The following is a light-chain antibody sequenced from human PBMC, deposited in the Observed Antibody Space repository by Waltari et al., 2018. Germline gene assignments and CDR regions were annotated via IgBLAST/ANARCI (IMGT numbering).Light chain of an antibody. J-gene: IGKJ2*01. Sequence: DIQMTQSPSSVSASVGDKVTITCRASQGISPWLDWYQQKPGKDPKLLIFTASSLQSGVPSRFSGSGSGKAFTLTINNLQPEDFATYYCQQAHSFPYTFGQGTKLEIK. CDR2: TAS. V-gene: IGKV1-12*01. CDR3: QQAHSFPYT. CDR1: QGISPW.